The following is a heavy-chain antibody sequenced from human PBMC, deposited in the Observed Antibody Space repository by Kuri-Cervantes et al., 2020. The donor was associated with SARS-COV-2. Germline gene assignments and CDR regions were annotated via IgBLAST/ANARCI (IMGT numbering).Heavy chain of an antibody. D-gene: IGHD2-2*01. CDR2: IRQDGGDT. V-gene: IGHV3-7*01. CDR3: ARVGPLSSWYPTRYLDS. Sequence: GESLKISCAASGFSLSGFWMTWVRQAPGKGLEWVAYIRQDGGDTYYEDSVKGRFTISRDDAKNSVYLQMNNMRVEDTAVFYCARVGPLSSWYPTRYLDSWGQGTPVTVSS. J-gene: IGHJ4*02. CDR1: GFSLSGFW.